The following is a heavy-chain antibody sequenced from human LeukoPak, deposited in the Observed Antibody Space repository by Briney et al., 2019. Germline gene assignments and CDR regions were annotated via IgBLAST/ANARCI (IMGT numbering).Heavy chain of an antibody. Sequence: PLETLSLTCTVSGGSISSRVYYWGWVRPPPGKGLGWVGSIYFGGDTSYNPCLTSRVTIAVDTSMNHFFLKLSFVTTADTAAYYCARALGYCSGGTCTRGYNWFDPWGQGTLVTVPS. J-gene: IGHJ5*02. CDR2: IYFGGDT. CDR1: GGSISSRVYY. CDR3: ARALGYCSGGTCTRGYNWFDP. V-gene: IGHV4-39*02. D-gene: IGHD2-15*01.